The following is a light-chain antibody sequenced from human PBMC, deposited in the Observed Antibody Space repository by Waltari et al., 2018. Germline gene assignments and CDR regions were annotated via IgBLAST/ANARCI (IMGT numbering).Light chain of an antibody. CDR2: EVN. V-gene: IGLV2-14*01. CDR1: SSDVGAYDF. CDR3: SSYTSTHIPFV. Sequence: QSALTQPASVSGSPGQSITISCTGTSSDVGAYDFVSWYQHHPGKVPKVIIYEVNNRPPGVSSRFSASKSGNTASLTISGLQAEDEADYYCSSYTSTHIPFVFGTGTKVTVL. J-gene: IGLJ1*01.